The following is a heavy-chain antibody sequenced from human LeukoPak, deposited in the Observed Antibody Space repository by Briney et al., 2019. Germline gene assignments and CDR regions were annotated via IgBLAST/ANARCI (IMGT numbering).Heavy chain of an antibody. D-gene: IGHD3-10*01. CDR1: GGSISSSSYY. J-gene: IGHJ3*02. V-gene: IGHV4-39*07. CDR3: ARASGSYGSGSYFGGAFDI. Sequence: PSETLSLTCTVSGGSISSSSYYWGWIRQPPGKGLEWIGSIYYSGSTYYYPSLKSRVTISVDTSKNQFSLKLNSVTAADTAVYYCARASGSYGSGSYFGGAFDIWGQGTMVTVSS. CDR2: IYYSGST.